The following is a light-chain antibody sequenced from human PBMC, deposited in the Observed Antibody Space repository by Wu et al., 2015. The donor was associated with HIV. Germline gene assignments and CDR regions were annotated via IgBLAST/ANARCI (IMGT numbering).Light chain of an antibody. J-gene: IGKJ5*01. Sequence: IQLTQSPSSLSASIGDRVNITCRASQDIFTYLAWYQQTPGKAPRALIYDASTLQSGVSPRFSGSGSGTDFTLTISGLQRDDFAVYFCQQLNSFPLTFGQGSRLEI. CDR3: QQLNSFPLT. V-gene: IGKV1-13*02. CDR2: DAS. CDR1: QDIFTY.